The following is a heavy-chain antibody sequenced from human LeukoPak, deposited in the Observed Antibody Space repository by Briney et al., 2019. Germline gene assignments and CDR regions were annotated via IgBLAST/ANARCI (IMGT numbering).Heavy chain of an antibody. D-gene: IGHD1-1*01. CDR2: ISAYNGNT. CDR1: GYTFTSYG. V-gene: IGHV1-18*01. J-gene: IGHJ6*03. Sequence: GASVKVSCKASGYTFTSYGISWVRQAPGQGLEWMGWISAYNGNTNYAQKLQGRVTMTTDTSTSTAYMELRSLRSDDTAVYYCARFSEYNWNFYYYYYMDVWGKGTTVTISS. CDR3: ARFSEYNWNFYYYYYMDV.